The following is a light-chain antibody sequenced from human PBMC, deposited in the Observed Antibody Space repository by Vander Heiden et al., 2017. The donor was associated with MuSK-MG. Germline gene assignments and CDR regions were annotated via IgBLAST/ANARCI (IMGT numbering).Light chain of an antibody. CDR2: AAS. CDR1: QSVSYNN. Sequence: EIVLTQSPGTLSLSPGERATLSCRASQSVSYNNLAWFQQKPGQAPRLLIYAASTRSTGIPDRFSGSGSGPDFTLTISRLEPEDFAVYYCQGDDTSLWTFGQGTKVEFK. CDR3: QGDDTSLWT. V-gene: IGKV3-20*01. J-gene: IGKJ1*01.